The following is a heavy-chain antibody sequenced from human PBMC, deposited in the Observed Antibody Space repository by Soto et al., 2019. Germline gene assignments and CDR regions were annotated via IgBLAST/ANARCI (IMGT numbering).Heavy chain of an antibody. Sequence: SETLSLTCTVSGGSISSGGYYWSWIRQHPGKGLEWIGYIYYSGSTYYNPSLKSRVTISVDTSKNQFSLKLSSVTAADTAVYYCARGAMIVVVITPWAFDIWGQGTMVTVSS. V-gene: IGHV4-31*03. CDR3: ARGAMIVVVITPWAFDI. CDR2: IYYSGST. D-gene: IGHD3-22*01. J-gene: IGHJ3*02. CDR1: GGSISSGGYY.